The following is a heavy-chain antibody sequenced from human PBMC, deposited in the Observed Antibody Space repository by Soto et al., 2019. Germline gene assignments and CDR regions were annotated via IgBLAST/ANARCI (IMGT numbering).Heavy chain of an antibody. CDR3: AKGEGGDDGRLFDY. CDR2: ISYDGSNK. V-gene: IGHV3-30*18. Sequence: PGGSLRLSCAASGFTFSSYGMHWVRQAPGKGLEWVAVISYDGSNKYYADSVKGRFTISRDNSKNTLYLQMNSLRAEDTAVYYCAKGEGGDDGRLFDYWGQGTVVTVSS. D-gene: IGHD2-21*02. CDR1: GFTFSSYG. J-gene: IGHJ4*02.